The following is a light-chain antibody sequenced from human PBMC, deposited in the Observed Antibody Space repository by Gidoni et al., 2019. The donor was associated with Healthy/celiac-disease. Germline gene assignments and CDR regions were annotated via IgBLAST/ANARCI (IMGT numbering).Light chain of an antibody. CDR2: DAS. V-gene: IGKV1-33*01. CDR3: QQYDNLPLT. J-gene: IGKJ4*01. CDR1: QDISNY. Sequence: DIQMTPSPSSMSASVGDRVTITCQASQDISNYLNWYQQKPGKAPKLLIYDASNLETGVPSRFSGSGSGTDFTFTISSLQPEDIATYYCQQYDNLPLTFGGGTKVEFK.